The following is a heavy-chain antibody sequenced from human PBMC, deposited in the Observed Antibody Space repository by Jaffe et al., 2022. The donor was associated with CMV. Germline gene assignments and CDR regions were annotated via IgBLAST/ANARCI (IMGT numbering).Heavy chain of an antibody. D-gene: IGHD2-15*01. Sequence: QVQLVQSGAEVKKPGASVKVSCKASGYTFTSYGISWVRQAPGQGLEWMGWISAYNGNTNYAQKLQGRVTMTTDTSTSTAYMELRSLRSDDTAVYYCARDRYCSGGSCNNRNYYYYYGMDVWGQGTTVTVSS. CDR1: GYTFTSYG. CDR3: ARDRYCSGGSCNNRNYYYYYGMDV. CDR2: ISAYNGNT. V-gene: IGHV1-18*01. J-gene: IGHJ6*02.